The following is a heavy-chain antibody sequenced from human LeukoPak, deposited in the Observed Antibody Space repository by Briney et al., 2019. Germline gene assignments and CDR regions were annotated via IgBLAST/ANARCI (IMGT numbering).Heavy chain of an antibody. CDR1: GFTFSSYG. Sequence: PGGSLRLSCAASGFTFSSYGMHWVRQAPGKGLEWVVFIRYDGSNKYYADSVKGRFTISRDNSKNTLYLQMNSLRAEDTAVYSGAKDPARPGKIRWFGELLYLDYCGQGTLVTVSS. CDR3: AKDPARPGKIRWFGELLYLDY. J-gene: IGHJ4*02. CDR2: IRYDGSNK. D-gene: IGHD3-10*01. V-gene: IGHV3-30*02.